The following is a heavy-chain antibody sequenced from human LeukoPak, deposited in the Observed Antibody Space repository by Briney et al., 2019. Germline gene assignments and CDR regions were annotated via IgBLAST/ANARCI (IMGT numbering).Heavy chain of an antibody. V-gene: IGHV3-9*01. Sequence: PGGSLRLSCAASGFTFDDYAMHWVRQAPGKGLEWVSGISWNSGSIGYADSVKGRFTISRDNAKNSLYLQMNSLRAEDTALYYCAKDEGSSSSWYIDYWGQGTLVTVSS. J-gene: IGHJ4*02. CDR2: ISWNSGSI. CDR3: AKDEGSSSSWYIDY. CDR1: GFTFDDYA. D-gene: IGHD6-13*01.